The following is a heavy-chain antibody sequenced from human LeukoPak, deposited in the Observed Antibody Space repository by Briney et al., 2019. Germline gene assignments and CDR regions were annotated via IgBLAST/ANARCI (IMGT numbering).Heavy chain of an antibody. D-gene: IGHD2-15*01. CDR1: GYTFTSYA. V-gene: IGHV1-3*01. CDR3: ATGSRLDY. Sequence: GASAKVSCKASGYTFTSYAVHWVRQAPGQRLEWMGWTNAGNGNTKYSQNFQGRVTITRDTSASTAYMELSSLRSEDTAVYYCATGSRLDYWGQGTLVTVSS. CDR2: TNAGNGNT. J-gene: IGHJ4*02.